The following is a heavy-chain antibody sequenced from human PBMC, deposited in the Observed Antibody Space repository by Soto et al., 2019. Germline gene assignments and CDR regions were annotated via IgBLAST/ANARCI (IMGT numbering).Heavy chain of an antibody. CDR3: ARMVYSGYVYFDY. CDR2: IIPMFDTT. J-gene: IGHJ4*01. Sequence: GSSVKVSCKASGGTFSSYAISWVRQAPGQGLEWMGGIIPMFDTTNYAQKLQGRVTITADKSTSTAYMELTSLRSEDMAVYYCARMVYSGYVYFDYWG. D-gene: IGHD5-12*01. V-gene: IGHV1-69*06. CDR1: GGTFSSYA.